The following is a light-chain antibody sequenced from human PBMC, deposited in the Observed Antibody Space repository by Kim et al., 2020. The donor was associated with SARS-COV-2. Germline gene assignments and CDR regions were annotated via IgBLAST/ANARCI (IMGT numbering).Light chain of an antibody. CDR1: QSGSSH. Sequence: AGEKAPPPRRARQSGSSHLAWYQQKPGPAPRVLLYGASTRGTGIPARFSGRGAGTEFTLTISSLQSEDFAVYYCQQYNNWPTWTFGQGTKVDIK. V-gene: IGKV3-15*01. CDR3: QQYNNWPTWT. J-gene: IGKJ1*01. CDR2: GAS.